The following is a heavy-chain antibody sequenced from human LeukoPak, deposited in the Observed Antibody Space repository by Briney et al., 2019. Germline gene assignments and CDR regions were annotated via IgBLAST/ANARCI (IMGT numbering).Heavy chain of an antibody. J-gene: IGHJ4*02. CDR3: ARQTGSGLFILP. Sequence: SETLSLTCTVSGGSTSSCYWSWIRQPPGKGLEWIGSIYYSGNTYYNASLKSQVSISIDTSKNQFSLRLTSVTAADTAVYYCARQTGSGLFILPGGQGTLVTVSS. CDR1: GGSTSSCY. D-gene: IGHD3/OR15-3a*01. CDR2: IYYSGNT. V-gene: IGHV4-59*04.